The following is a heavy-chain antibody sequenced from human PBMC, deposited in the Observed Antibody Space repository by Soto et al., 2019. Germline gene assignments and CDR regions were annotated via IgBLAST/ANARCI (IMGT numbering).Heavy chain of an antibody. CDR3: ARGGTPIDY. CDR1: GYTFTNFG. D-gene: IGHD3-16*01. V-gene: IGHV1-18*01. CDR2: ISAYNGNT. Sequence: QVQLVQSGAEVKKPGASVKVSCKASGYTFTNFGISWVRQAPGQGLEWMGWISAYNGNTNYAQKFQGRVTMTTDTSTRTAYMGVRSLRFDDTAVYNCARGGTPIDYGGQGTLVTVSS. J-gene: IGHJ4*02.